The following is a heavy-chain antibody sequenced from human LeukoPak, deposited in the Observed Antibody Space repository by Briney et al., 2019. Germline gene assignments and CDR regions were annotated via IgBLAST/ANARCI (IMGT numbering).Heavy chain of an antibody. D-gene: IGHD2-21*02. Sequence: SGPTLVNPTPTLTLTSTFTGCSLSTSGVGVGWIRQPPGKALKWLSLIYWEDDKRYSPSLKSRIPITKNTSKKQVVLTMTNMDPVDTATYYCASVTDWYFDLWGRGTLVTVSS. CDR1: GCSLSTSGVG. J-gene: IGHJ2*01. CDR2: IYWEDDK. CDR3: ASVTDWYFDL. V-gene: IGHV2-5*02.